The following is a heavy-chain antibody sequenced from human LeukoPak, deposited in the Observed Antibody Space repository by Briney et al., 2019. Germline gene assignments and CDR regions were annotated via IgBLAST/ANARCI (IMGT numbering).Heavy chain of an antibody. CDR3: ARDGRYFDY. CDR2: IKQDGSEK. Sequence: GGSLRLSCAASGFPFDKYAMYWVRQAPGKGLEWVANIKQDGSEKYYVDSVKGRFTISRDNAKNSLYLQMNSLRAEDTAVYYCARDGRYFDYWGQGTLVTVSS. J-gene: IGHJ4*02. V-gene: IGHV3-7*01. CDR1: GFPFDKYA.